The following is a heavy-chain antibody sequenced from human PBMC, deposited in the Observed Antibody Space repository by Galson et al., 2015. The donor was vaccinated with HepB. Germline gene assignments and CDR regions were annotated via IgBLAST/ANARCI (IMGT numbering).Heavy chain of an antibody. Sequence: SETLSLTCAVYGGSFSGYYWSWIRQPPGKGLEWIGEINHSGSTNYNPSLKSRVTISVDTSKNQFSPKLSSVTAADTAVYYCASVSYRYYYYGMDVWGQGTTVTVSS. V-gene: IGHV4-34*01. J-gene: IGHJ6*02. CDR1: GGSFSGYY. CDR3: ASVSYRYYYYGMDV. CDR2: INHSGST. D-gene: IGHD2-2*01.